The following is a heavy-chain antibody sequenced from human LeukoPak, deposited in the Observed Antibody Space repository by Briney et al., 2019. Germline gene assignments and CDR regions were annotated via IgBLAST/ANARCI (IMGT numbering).Heavy chain of an antibody. CDR1: GGSISSYY. V-gene: IGHV4-59*01. CDR3: ARLITFYYDSSGYADY. J-gene: IGHJ4*02. Sequence: PSETLSLTCTVSGGSISSYYWSWIRQPPGKGLEWIGYTYYSGSTNYNPSLKSRVTISVDTSKNQFSLKLSSVTAADTAVYYCARLITFYYDSSGYADYWGQGTLVTVSS. D-gene: IGHD3-22*01. CDR2: TYYSGST.